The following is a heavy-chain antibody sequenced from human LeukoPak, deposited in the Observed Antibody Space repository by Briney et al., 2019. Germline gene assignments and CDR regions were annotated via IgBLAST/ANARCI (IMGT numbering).Heavy chain of an antibody. CDR2: INPSGGST. J-gene: IGHJ4*02. CDR3: ARVRNGYGDYLYDC. V-gene: IGHV1-46*01. Sequence: ASVTVSCKASGYTFTSYYMYWVRQAPGQGLEWMGIINPSGGSTSYAQKFQGRVTMTRDTSTSTVYMELSSLRAEDTAVYYCARVRNGYGDYLYDCWGQGTLVTVSS. CDR1: GYTFTSYY. D-gene: IGHD4-17*01.